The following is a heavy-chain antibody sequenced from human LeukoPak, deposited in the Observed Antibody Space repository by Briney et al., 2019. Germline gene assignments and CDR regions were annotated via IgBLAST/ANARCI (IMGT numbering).Heavy chain of an antibody. D-gene: IGHD3-3*01. J-gene: IGHJ5*02. CDR3: ARVEVLARDENWFDP. Sequence: GASVKESCKASGYTFTSYYMHWVRQPPGQGLEWMGIINPSGGSTSYAQKFQGRVTMTRDTSTSTVYMELSSLRSEDTAVYYCARVEVLARDENWFDPWGQGTVVTVSS. CDR1: GYTFTSYY. V-gene: IGHV1-46*01. CDR2: INPSGGST.